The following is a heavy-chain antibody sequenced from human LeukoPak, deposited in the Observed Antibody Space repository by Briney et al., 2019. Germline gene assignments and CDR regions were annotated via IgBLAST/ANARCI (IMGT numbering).Heavy chain of an antibody. CDR2: ISSSSSYI. CDR1: GFTFSSYS. J-gene: IGHJ4*02. D-gene: IGHD3-22*01. Sequence: GGSLRLSCAASGFTFSSYSMNWVRQAPGKGLEWVSSISSSSSYIYYADSVKGRFTISRDNAKNSLYLQMNSLRAEDTAVYYCARDRLDYYDSSGYSGRGYFDYWGQGTLVTVSS. CDR3: ARDRLDYYDSSGYSGRGYFDY. V-gene: IGHV3-21*01.